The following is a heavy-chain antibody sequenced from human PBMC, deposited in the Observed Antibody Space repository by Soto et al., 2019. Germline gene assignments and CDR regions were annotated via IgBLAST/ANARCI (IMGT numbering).Heavy chain of an antibody. D-gene: IGHD3-3*01. CDR1: GFTFSSYG. J-gene: IGHJ4*02. V-gene: IGHV3-33*01. Sequence: GGSLRLSCAASGFTFSSYGMHWVRQAPGKGLEWVAVIWYDGSNKYYADSVKGRFTISRDNSKNTLYLQMNSLRAEDTAVYYCARGGITIFGVAEPYFDYWGQGTLVTVSS. CDR2: IWYDGSNK. CDR3: ARGGITIFGVAEPYFDY.